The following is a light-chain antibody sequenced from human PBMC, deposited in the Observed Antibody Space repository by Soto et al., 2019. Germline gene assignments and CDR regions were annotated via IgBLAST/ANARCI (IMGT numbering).Light chain of an antibody. J-gene: IGKJ2*01. Sequence: IQLTQSPSFLSASVGDRVTITCRASQGISSYLAWYQQKPGKAPKLLIYAASTLQSGVPSRFSGSGSGTEFTLTISSLQPEDFATYYCQQLNSYSYTFGQGTKLDIK. CDR3: QQLNSYSYT. CDR2: AAS. V-gene: IGKV1-9*01. CDR1: QGISSY.